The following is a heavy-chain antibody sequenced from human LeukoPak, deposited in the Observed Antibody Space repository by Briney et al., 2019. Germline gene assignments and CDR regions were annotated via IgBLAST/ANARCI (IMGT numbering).Heavy chain of an antibody. V-gene: IGHV1-69*01. CDR3: ARDSGGARRGGAFDI. CDR2: IIPIFGTA. Sequence: GASVKVSCKASGGTFSSYAISWVRQAPGQGLEWMGGIIPIFGTANYAQKFQGRVTITADESTSTAYMELSSLRSEDTAVYYCARDSGGARRGGAFDIWGQGTMVTVSS. CDR1: GGTFSSYA. D-gene: IGHD3-10*01. J-gene: IGHJ3*02.